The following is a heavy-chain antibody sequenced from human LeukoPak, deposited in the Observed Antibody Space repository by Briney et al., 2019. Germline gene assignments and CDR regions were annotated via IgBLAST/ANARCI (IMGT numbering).Heavy chain of an antibody. CDR2: INPNSGGT. J-gene: IGHJ3*02. CDR1: GYTFTGYY. D-gene: IGHD5-18*01. Sequence: GASVKVSCKASGYTFTGYYMHWVRQAPGQGLEWMGWINPNSGGTNYAQKFQGRVTMTRDTSISTAYMELSRLRSDDTAVYYCARGRIQLWLLRDDDAFDIWGQGTMVTVSS. CDR3: ARGRIQLWLLRDDDAFDI. V-gene: IGHV1-2*02.